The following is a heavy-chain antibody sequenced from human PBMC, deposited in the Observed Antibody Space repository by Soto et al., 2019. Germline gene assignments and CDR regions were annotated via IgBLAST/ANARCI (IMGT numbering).Heavy chain of an antibody. CDR3: ARARCSSGPCYYFDY. J-gene: IGHJ4*02. V-gene: IGHV3-64*02. D-gene: IGHD2-15*01. CDR1: GFTFSSYN. Sequence: EVQLVESGEGLVQPGGSLRLSCAASGFTFSSYNIHWIRQAPGKGLEFVSAISRSGDRTYYADSVKGRFTITRDNSKNTVWLQMGSLRAEDMAVYYCARARCSSGPCYYFDYWGRGALVSVSS. CDR2: ISRSGDRT.